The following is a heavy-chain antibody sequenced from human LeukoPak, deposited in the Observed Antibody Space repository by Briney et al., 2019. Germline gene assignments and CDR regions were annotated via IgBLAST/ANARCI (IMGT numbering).Heavy chain of an antibody. Sequence: SETLSLTCAVYGGSVSGYYWSWIRQPPGKGLEWIGEISHRGRTHYNPSLKGRVTMSVDTSKNQFALEVDSVTAADTAVYYCARIPLYFLEPFDYWGQGILVTVSS. J-gene: IGHJ4*02. V-gene: IGHV4-34*01. CDR2: ISHRGRT. CDR3: ARIPLYFLEPFDY. D-gene: IGHD3-3*01. CDR1: GGSVSGYY.